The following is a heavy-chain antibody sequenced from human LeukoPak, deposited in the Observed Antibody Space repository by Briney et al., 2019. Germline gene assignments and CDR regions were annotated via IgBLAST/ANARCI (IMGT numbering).Heavy chain of an antibody. D-gene: IGHD3-22*01. J-gene: IGHJ4*02. CDR1: GGSISSYY. CDR2: TYDSGST. V-gene: IGHV4-59*01. Sequence: PSETLSLTCTVSGGSISSYYWSWIRQPPGKGLEWIGYTYDSGSTNYNPSLKSRVTISAGTSKNQFSLRLSSVTAADTAVYYCARGGYYDSSGYYYFDYWGQGTLVTVSS. CDR3: ARGGYYDSSGYYYFDY.